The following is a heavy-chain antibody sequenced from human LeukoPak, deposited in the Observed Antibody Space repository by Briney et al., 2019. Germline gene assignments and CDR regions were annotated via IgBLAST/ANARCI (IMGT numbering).Heavy chain of an antibody. D-gene: IGHD5-12*01. V-gene: IGHV3-30*18. Sequence: GGSLRLSCAASGFTFSSYGMHWVRQAPGKGLEWVAVISYDGSNKYYADSVKGRFTISRDNSKNTLYLQMNSLRAEDTAVYYSAKGGYVRGYFDYWGQGTLVTVSS. CDR2: ISYDGSNK. J-gene: IGHJ4*02. CDR1: GFTFSSYG. CDR3: AKGGYVRGYFDY.